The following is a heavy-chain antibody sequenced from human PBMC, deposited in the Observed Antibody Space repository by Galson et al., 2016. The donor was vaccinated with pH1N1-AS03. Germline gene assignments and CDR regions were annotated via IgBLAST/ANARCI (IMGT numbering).Heavy chain of an antibody. CDR1: GGSFNTYG. CDR3: ARDRYYDGSLLDESAY. J-gene: IGHJ4*02. Sequence: SVKVSCKASGGSFNTYGISWVRQAPGQGLEWIGGIIPTFGAANYAQRLQGRLRTTADELTTTVYMEMRSLRSEDTAVYLCARDRYYDGSLLDESAYWGQGTLVTVSS. CDR2: IIPTFGAA. D-gene: IGHD3-3*01. V-gene: IGHV1-69*13.